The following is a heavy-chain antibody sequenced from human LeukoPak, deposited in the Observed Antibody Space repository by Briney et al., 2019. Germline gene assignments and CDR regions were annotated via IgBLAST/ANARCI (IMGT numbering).Heavy chain of an antibody. J-gene: IGHJ3*02. CDR3: ARVGEVVAATPYAFDI. V-gene: IGHV4-61*02. CDR1: GDSISSGDYY. Sequence: SETLSLTCTVSGDSISSGDYYWSWIRQPAGKGLEWIGRISSSGSTNYNPSLKSRVTISVDTSKNQFSLKLSSVTAADTAVYYCARVGEVVAATPYAFDIWGQGTMVTVSS. D-gene: IGHD2-15*01. CDR2: ISSSGST.